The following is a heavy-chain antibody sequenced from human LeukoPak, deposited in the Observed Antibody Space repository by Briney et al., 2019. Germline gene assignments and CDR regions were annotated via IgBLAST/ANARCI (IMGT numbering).Heavy chain of an antibody. J-gene: IGHJ5*02. Sequence: AETLSLTCTVSGASISGYYWSWIRQPPGKGLEWIGYIYYSGRTHYNPSLKSRVTMSVDTSENQFSLKLSSVTAADTAVYYCARDYYVSGNYNFFGFAPWGQGTLVTVSS. CDR1: GASISGYY. V-gene: IGHV4-59*01. CDR3: ARDYYVSGNYNFFGFAP. CDR2: IYYSGRT. D-gene: IGHD3-10*01.